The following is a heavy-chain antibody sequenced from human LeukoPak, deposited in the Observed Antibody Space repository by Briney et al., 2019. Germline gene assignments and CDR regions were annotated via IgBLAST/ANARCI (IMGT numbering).Heavy chain of an antibody. CDR2: INPNSGGT. J-gene: IGHJ4*02. V-gene: IGHV1-2*02. CDR1: GYTFTGYY. Sequence: ASVKVSCKASGYTFTGYYMHWVRQAPGQGLEWMGWINPNSGGTNYAQKFQGRVTMTRDTSISTAYMELSRLRSDDTAVYYCAREEGGDYDSSGYNDYWGQGTLVTVSS. D-gene: IGHD3-22*01. CDR3: AREEGGDYDSSGYNDY.